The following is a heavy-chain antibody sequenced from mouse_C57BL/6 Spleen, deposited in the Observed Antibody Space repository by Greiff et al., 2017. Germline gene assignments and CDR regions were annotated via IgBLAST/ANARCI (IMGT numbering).Heavy chain of an antibody. Sequence: VQLQQPGAELVKPGASVKLSCKASGYTFTSYWMHWVKQRPGRGLEWIGRIDPNSGGTKYNEKFKSKATLTVDKPSSTADMQLSSLTSEVSAVYYCASYGSSYYYAMDYWGQGTSVTVSS. CDR2: IDPNSGGT. V-gene: IGHV1-72*01. D-gene: IGHD1-1*01. CDR1: GYTFTSYW. CDR3: ASYGSSYYYAMDY. J-gene: IGHJ4*01.